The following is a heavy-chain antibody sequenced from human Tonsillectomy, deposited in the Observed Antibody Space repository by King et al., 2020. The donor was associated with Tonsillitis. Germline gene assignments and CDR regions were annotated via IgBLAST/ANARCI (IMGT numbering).Heavy chain of an antibody. D-gene: IGHD6-19*01. CDR1: GFAFSSCD. Sequence: VQLVESGGGVVQFGGSLRLSCAASGFAFSSCDMHWIRQTPGKGLEWVAFIRYDGTNKYYAESVKGRFTISRDNSKNTLFLQMNSLRADDTAVYYCAKKGAIAVDATGLRDQYGLDVWGLGTTVTVSS. CDR3: AKKGAIAVDATGLRDQYGLDV. V-gene: IGHV3-30*02. J-gene: IGHJ6*02. CDR2: IRYDGTNK.